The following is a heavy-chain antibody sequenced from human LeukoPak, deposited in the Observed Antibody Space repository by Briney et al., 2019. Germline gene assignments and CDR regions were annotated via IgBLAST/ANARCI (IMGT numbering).Heavy chain of an antibody. V-gene: IGHV3-30*02. CDR3: ASETPGTTIFGVTHTEGFDY. D-gene: IGHD3-3*01. J-gene: IGHJ4*02. CDR2: IRYDGGNQ. CDR1: GFTFSTYG. Sequence: GGSLRLSCAASGFTFSTYGMHWVRQAPGKGLEWVAFIRYDGGNQYYADSVKGRFTISRDNSKNTLYLQMNSLRAEDTAVYYCASETPGTTIFGVTHTEGFDYWGQGTLVTVSS.